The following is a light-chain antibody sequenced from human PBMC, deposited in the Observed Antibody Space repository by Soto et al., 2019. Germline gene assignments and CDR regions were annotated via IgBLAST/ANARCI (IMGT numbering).Light chain of an antibody. CDR2: GAS. CDR1: QSISSN. V-gene: IGKV3-15*01. Sequence: EIVMTQSPATLSVSPGEGATLSCRASQSISSNLAWYQQKPGQAPRLLITGASTRATGIAARISGSGSGTEFTLTISSLQFVYFAGRSCQYYHYPPTTFCQG. CDR3: QYYHYPPTT. J-gene: IGKJ1*01.